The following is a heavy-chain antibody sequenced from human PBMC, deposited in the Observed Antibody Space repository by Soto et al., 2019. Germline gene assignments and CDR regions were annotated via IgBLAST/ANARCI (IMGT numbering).Heavy chain of an antibody. V-gene: IGHV1-8*01. D-gene: IGHD3-3*01. CDR2: VNPTNGHT. CDR1: GYTFTSYD. CDR3: ARGGRFLGYQYFDL. Sequence: QEQLVQSGAEVKKPGASVRVSCKTSGYTFTSYDINWVRQAPGQGLEWMGGVNPTNGHTDLGQRFQNRVTLTRNTSIGTAYMDLSNLRYEDTAVYYCARGGRFLGYQYFDLWGRGTPVTVSS. J-gene: IGHJ2*01.